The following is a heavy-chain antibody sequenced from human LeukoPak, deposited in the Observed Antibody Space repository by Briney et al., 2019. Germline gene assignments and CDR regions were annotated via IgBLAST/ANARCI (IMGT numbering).Heavy chain of an antibody. J-gene: IGHJ4*02. CDR3: ARCPGGGDCYPRY. V-gene: IGHV3-30*03. CDR1: GFTFRSYG. Sequence: GGSLRLSCAASGFTFRSYGMHWVRQAPGKGLEWVAVISYDGSNKYYADSVKDRFTISRDNSKNTLHLQMNSLRAEDTAVYYCARCPGGGDCYPRYWGQGTLVTVSS. D-gene: IGHD2-21*02. CDR2: ISYDGSNK.